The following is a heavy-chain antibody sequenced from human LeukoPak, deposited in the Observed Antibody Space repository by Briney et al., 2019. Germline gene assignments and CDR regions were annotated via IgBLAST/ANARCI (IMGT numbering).Heavy chain of an antibody. D-gene: IGHD3/OR15-3a*01. Sequence: GGSLRLSWAASGFSLSSNYMNLVRQAPGKGPEWGSIIYSDGSIYYADSEEGRFTISRDNSKNTLYLQMNTLRAEDTAVYYCARGGGSETSGGTGFFDLWGRGTLVTVSS. CDR3: ARGGGSETSGGTGFFDL. CDR2: IYSDGSI. V-gene: IGHV3-53*01. CDR1: GFSLSSNY. J-gene: IGHJ2*01.